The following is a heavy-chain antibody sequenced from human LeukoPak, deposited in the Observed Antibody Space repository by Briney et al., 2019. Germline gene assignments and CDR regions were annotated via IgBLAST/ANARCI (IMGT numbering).Heavy chain of an antibody. J-gene: IGHJ3*02. D-gene: IGHD3-22*01. CDR2: INHSGST. V-gene: IGHV4-34*01. CDR3: APTYYYDSSGPRDAFDI. CDR1: GGSLSGYY. Sequence: PSETLSLTCAVYGGSLSGYYWSWIRQPPGKGMEWIGEINHSGSTNYNPSLKSRVTISVDTSKNQFSLKLSSVTAADTAVYYCAPTYYYDSSGPRDAFDIWGQGTMVTVSS.